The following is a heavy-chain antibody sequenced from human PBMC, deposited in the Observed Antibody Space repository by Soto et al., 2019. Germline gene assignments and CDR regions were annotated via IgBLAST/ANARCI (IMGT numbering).Heavy chain of an antibody. Sequence: EVQVVESGGGLIQPGGSLRLSCEVSGFSVTANYMSWVRQAPGKGLEWVSVIYSGGSTYYIDSVKGRFRISRDISKNTLYLQMNSLRAEDTAVYYCHGYGYWGQGTPVTVSS. V-gene: IGHV3-53*01. CDR1: GFSVTANY. CDR3: HGYGY. J-gene: IGHJ4*02. CDR2: IYSGGST. D-gene: IGHD5-12*01.